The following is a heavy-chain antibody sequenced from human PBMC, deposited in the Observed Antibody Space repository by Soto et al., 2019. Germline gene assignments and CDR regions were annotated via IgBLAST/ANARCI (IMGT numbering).Heavy chain of an antibody. D-gene: IGHD6-13*01. V-gene: IGHV1-8*01. J-gene: IGHJ6*02. Sequence: QVQLVQSGAEVKKPGASVKVSCKASGYTFTSYDINWVRQATGQGLEWMGWMNPNSGNTGYAQKFQGRVTMTRNTPKRQAYRERSSLRSEDTAVYYCARGGSWYGGGWGYGMDVWGQGTTVTVSS. CDR1: GYTFTSYD. CDR2: MNPNSGNT. CDR3: ARGGSWYGGGWGYGMDV.